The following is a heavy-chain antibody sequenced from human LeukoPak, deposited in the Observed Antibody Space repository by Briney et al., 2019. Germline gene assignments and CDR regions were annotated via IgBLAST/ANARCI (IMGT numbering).Heavy chain of an antibody. Sequence: GGSLRLSCAASGFTFSSYAMSWVRQAPGKGLEGVADISGSGGSTSFEDSVKGRFTISSENSKNTMYLQMNSLGAEDTAVYYCAKARAMIVVVADYWGQGTLVSVSS. CDR3: AKARAMIVVVADY. CDR2: ISGSGGST. V-gene: IGHV3-23*02. CDR1: GFTFSSYA. D-gene: IGHD3-22*01. J-gene: IGHJ4*02.